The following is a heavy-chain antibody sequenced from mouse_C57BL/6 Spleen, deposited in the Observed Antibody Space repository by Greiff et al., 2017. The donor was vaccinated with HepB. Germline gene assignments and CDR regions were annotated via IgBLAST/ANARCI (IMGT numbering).Heavy chain of an antibody. CDR1: GFNIKDYY. V-gene: IGHV14-1*01. D-gene: IGHD1-1*01. CDR2: IDPEDGDT. CDR3: APYYCSSYWYLDV. Sequence: VQLQQSGAELVRPGASVKLSCTASGFNIKDYYMHWVKQRPEQGLEWIGRIDPEDGDTEYAPKFQGKATMTADTSSITAYRQLSSLTAEDTAVYYCAPYYCSSYWYLDVWGTGTTVTVSS. J-gene: IGHJ1*03.